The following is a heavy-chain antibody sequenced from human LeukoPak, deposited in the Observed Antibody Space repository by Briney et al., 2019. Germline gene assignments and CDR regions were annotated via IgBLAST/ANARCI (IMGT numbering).Heavy chain of an antibody. V-gene: IGHV3-23*01. D-gene: IGHD3-22*01. CDR3: AKDRPNYHDSSGHYYTRDGDY. CDR2: ASGSGGYT. J-gene: IGHJ4*02. Sequence: GGSLRLSCAASGFTCSSYAMGWVRQGPGKGLEGVSSASGSGGYTDYAVSGKGRFTSARDNSKNTLNLQRTGRRGEDTAMNYCAKDRPNYHDSSGHYYTRDGDYWGQGTLVTVSS. CDR1: GFTCSSYA.